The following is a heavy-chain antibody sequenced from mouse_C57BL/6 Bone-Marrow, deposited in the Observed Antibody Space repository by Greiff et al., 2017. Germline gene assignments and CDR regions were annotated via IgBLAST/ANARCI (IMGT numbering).Heavy chain of an antibody. CDR1: GYTFTSHW. CDR3: LTTVVAH. Sequence: VQLQQSGAELAKPGASVKLSCKASGYTFTSHWMHWVKQRPGQGLEWIGYINPSSGYTKYNQKFKDKATLTAAKSSSTAYMQLSSLTYEDSAVYYCLTTVVAHWGQGTLVTVSA. J-gene: IGHJ3*01. D-gene: IGHD1-1*01. CDR2: INPSSGYT. V-gene: IGHV1-7*01.